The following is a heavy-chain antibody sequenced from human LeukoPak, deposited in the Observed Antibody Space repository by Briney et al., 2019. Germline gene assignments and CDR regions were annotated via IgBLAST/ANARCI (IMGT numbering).Heavy chain of an antibody. Sequence: SETLSLTCAVSGGSISSGGYSWSWIRQPPGKGLEWIGYIYHSGSTYYNPSLKSRVTISVDRSKNQFSLKLSSVTAADTAVYYCASSRDGYNPLFDYWGQGTLVTVSS. CDR3: ASSRDGYNPLFDY. CDR1: GGSISSGGYS. V-gene: IGHV4-30-2*01. CDR2: IYHSGST. J-gene: IGHJ4*02. D-gene: IGHD5-24*01.